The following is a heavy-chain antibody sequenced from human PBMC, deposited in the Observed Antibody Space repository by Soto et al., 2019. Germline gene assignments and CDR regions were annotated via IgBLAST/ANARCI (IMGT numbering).Heavy chain of an antibody. D-gene: IGHD6-6*01. V-gene: IGHV1-69*06. J-gene: IGHJ4*02. Sequence: SVKVSCKASGGTFSSYAISWVRQAPGQGLEWMGGIIPIFGTANYAQKFQGRVTITADKSTSTAYMELSSLRSEDTAVYYCARELFGAARSDYWGQGTLVTVSS. CDR3: ARELFGAARSDY. CDR2: IIPIFGTA. CDR1: GGTFSSYA.